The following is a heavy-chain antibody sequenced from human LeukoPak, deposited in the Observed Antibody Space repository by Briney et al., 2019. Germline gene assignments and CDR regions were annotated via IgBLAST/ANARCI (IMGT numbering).Heavy chain of an antibody. CDR3: ASAGDPLTMVRGVIAGWFDP. CDR2: IRYDGSNK. Sequence: GGSLRLSCAASGFTFSSYGMHWVRQAPGKGLEWVAFIRYDGSNKYYADSVKGRFTISRDNSKNTLYLQMNSLRAEDTAVYYCASAGDPLTMVRGVIAGWFDPWGQGTLVTVSS. V-gene: IGHV3-30*02. J-gene: IGHJ5*02. D-gene: IGHD3-10*01. CDR1: GFTFSSYG.